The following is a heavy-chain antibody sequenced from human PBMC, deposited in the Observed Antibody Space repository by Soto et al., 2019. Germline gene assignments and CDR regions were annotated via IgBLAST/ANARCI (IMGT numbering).Heavy chain of an antibody. CDR1: GFTFSGYA. CDR2: IWYEGSRK. CDR3: ARGIHYYASHGYGPGAY. J-gene: IGHJ1*01. Sequence: QVQLVESGGGVVQPGGSLRLSCAASGFTFSGYALHWVRQAPGKGLEGMAVIWYEGSRKHYADSLKGRFTISRDNPKKTLDLEMNTLRVEDPAVYYCARGIHYYASHGYGPGAYWGQGTLVSVSS. D-gene: IGHD3-22*01. V-gene: IGHV3-33*01.